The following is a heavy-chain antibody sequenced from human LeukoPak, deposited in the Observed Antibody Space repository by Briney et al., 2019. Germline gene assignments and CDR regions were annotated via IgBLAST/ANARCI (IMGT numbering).Heavy chain of an antibody. D-gene: IGHD6-6*01. CDR3: ARGGAARRHYYYYMDV. CDR1: GGTFSSYA. J-gene: IGHJ6*03. Sequence: SVKVSCKASGGTFSSYAISWVRQAPGQGLEWMGGIIPIFGTANYAQKFQGRVTITTDESTSTAYMELSSLRSEDTAVYYCARGGAARRHYYYYMDVWGKGTTVTVSS. V-gene: IGHV1-69*05. CDR2: IIPIFGTA.